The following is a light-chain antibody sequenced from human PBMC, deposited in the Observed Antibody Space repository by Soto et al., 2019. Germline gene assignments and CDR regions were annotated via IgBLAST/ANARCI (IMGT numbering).Light chain of an antibody. CDR2: DAS. Sequence: LSPSVGDRVTITCRASRSISDWLAWYQQKPGKAPELLIFDASNLKSGVSSRFSGSGSGAEFTLTISRLQPDDVATYYCLQYSSHSWTFGQGTKVDIK. CDR1: RSISDW. J-gene: IGKJ1*01. CDR3: LQYSSHSWT. V-gene: IGKV1-5*01.